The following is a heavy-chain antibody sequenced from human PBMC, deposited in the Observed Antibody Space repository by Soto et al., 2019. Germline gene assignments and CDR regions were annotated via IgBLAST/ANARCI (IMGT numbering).Heavy chain of an antibody. D-gene: IGHD1-1*01. J-gene: IGHJ4*02. CDR3: ARGRYGDY. V-gene: IGHV1-18*01. CDR2: ISAHNGNT. CDR1: GYGFTTYG. Sequence: QVHLVQSGAEVKKPGASVKVSCKGSGYGFTTYGITWVRQAPGQGLEWMGWISAHNGNTNYAQKLQGRVTVTRDTSTSTAYMELRSLRSDDTAEYYCARGRYGDYWGQGALVTVSS.